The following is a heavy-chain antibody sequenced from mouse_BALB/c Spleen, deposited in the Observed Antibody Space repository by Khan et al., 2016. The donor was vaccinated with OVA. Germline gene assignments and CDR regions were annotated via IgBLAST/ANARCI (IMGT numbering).Heavy chain of an antibody. D-gene: IGHD2-4*01. V-gene: IGHV8-12*01. Sequence: QVTLKESGPGILQPSQTLSLTCSFSGFSLTTSGMGVSWIRQPSGKGLEWLAPIYWDDDKRYNPSLKSRLTISKDTSRNQVFLKITSDDTDDTATYYCARRPGGVYHDYLFAYWGQGTLVTVSA. J-gene: IGHJ3*01. CDR2: IYWDDDK. CDR1: GFSLTTSGMG. CDR3: ARRPGGVYHDYLFAY.